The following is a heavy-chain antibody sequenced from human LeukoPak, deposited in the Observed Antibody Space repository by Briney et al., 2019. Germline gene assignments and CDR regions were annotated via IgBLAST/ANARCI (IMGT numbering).Heavy chain of an antibody. CDR2: ISGSGGST. CDR1: GFTFSSYS. J-gene: IGHJ4*02. CDR3: AKDYRGVGDQTRGLYYFDY. Sequence: GGSLRLSCAASGFTFSSYSMNWVRQAPGKGLEWVSAISGSGGSTYYADSVKGRFTISRDNSKNTLYLQMNSLRAEDTAVYYCAKDYRGVGDQTRGLYYFDYWGQGTLVTVSS. D-gene: IGHD3-16*01. V-gene: IGHV3-23*01.